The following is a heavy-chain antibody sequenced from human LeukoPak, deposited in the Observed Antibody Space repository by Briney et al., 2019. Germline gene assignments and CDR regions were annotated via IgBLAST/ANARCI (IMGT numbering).Heavy chain of an antibody. CDR1: GFTFSSYA. D-gene: IGHD3-3*01. V-gene: IGHV3-23*01. CDR2: ISGSGGST. CDR3: AKVEGYYDFWSGPSYCYYGMDV. Sequence: GGSLRLSCAASGFTFSSYAMSWVRQAPGKGLEWVSAISGSGGSTYYADSVKGRFTISRDNSKNTLYLQMNSLRAEDTAVYYCAKVEGYYDFWSGPSYCYYGMDVWGQGTTVTVSS. J-gene: IGHJ6*02.